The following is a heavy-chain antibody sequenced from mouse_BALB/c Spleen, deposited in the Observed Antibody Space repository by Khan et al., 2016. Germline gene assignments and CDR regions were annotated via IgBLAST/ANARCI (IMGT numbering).Heavy chain of an antibody. CDR1: GYSITSGYY. Sequence: EVQLQESGPGLVKPSQSLSLTCSVTGYSITSGYYWNWIRQFPGNKLEWMGYISYDGSNNYNPSLNNRISITRDTSKNQFFLKLHSVTTEDTATYYCARDPSYYYGSSYWYFDVWGAGTTVTVSS. J-gene: IGHJ1*01. CDR2: ISYDGSN. CDR3: ARDPSYYYGSSYWYFDV. D-gene: IGHD1-1*01. V-gene: IGHV3-6*02.